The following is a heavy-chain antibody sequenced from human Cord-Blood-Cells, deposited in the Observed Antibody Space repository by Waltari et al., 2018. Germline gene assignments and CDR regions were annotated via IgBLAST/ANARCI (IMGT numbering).Heavy chain of an antibody. V-gene: IGHV1-69*01. D-gene: IGHD6-19*01. CDR3: ASYKQWLVLAYFQH. CDR2: TNPILGTA. J-gene: IGHJ1*01. CDR1: GDTFSSYA. Sequence: QVQLVQSGAEVKKPGSSVKVSCKASGDTFSSYAISWVRQAPGQGLEWMGGTNPILGTAHDAQQCQGRVTITADESTSTAYMEVSSLRSEYTAVYYCASYKQWLVLAYFQHWGQGTLVTVSS.